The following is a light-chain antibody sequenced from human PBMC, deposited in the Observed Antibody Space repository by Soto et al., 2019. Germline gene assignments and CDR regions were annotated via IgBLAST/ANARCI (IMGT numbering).Light chain of an antibody. CDR3: QSYDSSLSGSV. CDR1: SSNIGAGYD. CDR2: GNS. J-gene: IGLJ3*02. Sequence: QAVVTQPPSVSGAPGQRVTISCTGSSSNIGAGYDVHWYQQLPGTAPKLLIYGNSNRPSGVPDRFSGSKSGTSASLAITGLQAEHEADYYCQSYDSSLSGSVFGGGTNVTVL. V-gene: IGLV1-40*01.